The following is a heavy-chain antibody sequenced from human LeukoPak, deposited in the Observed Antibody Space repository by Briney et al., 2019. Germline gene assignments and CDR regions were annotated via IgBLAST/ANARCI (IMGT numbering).Heavy chain of an antibody. J-gene: IGHJ6*02. CDR2: ISYDGSNK. CDR3: ASNVVVVAKSYYYYGMDV. CDR1: GFTFSSYA. D-gene: IGHD2-15*01. V-gene: IGHV3-30-3*01. Sequence: PGRSLRLSCAASGFTFSSYAMHWVRQAPGKGLEWVAVISYDGSNKYYADSVKGRFTISRDNSKNTLYLQMNSLRAEDTAVYYCASNVVVVAKSYYYYGMDVWGQGTTVTVSS.